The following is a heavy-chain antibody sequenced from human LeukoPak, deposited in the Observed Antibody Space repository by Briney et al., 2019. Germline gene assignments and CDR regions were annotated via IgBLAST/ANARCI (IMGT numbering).Heavy chain of an antibody. CDR2: INSVGSST. D-gene: IGHD6-13*01. CDR3: ARDRVAAAGNGYDAFDI. V-gene: IGHV3-74*01. J-gene: IGHJ3*02. Sequence: GGSLRLSCTASGFIFSTYWMHWVRQAPGKGLVWVSRINSVGSSTNYADSVKGRFTISRDNAKNMLYLQMNSLRAEDTAVYYCARDRVAAAGNGYDAFDIWGQGTMVTVSS. CDR1: GFIFSTYW.